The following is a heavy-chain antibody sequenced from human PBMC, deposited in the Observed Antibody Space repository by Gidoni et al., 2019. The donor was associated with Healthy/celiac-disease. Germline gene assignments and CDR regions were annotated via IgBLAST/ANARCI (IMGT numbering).Heavy chain of an antibody. D-gene: IGHD2-2*01. Sequence: QVQLQESGPGLVKPSQTLSLPCTVSGGSISSGGYYWSWIRQHPGKGLEWIGYIYYSGSTYYNPSLKSRVTISVDTSKNQFSLKLSSVTAADTAVYYCARAGDIVVVPAAIPWFDPWGQGTLVTVSS. J-gene: IGHJ5*02. CDR1: GGSISSGGYY. CDR3: ARAGDIVVVPAAIPWFDP. V-gene: IGHV4-31*03. CDR2: IYYSGST.